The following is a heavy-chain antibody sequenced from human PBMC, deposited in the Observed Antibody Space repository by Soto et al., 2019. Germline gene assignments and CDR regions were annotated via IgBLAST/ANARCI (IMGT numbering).Heavy chain of an antibody. CDR2: TKHPGISYAT. D-gene: IGHD5-12*01. J-gene: IGHJ4*02. CDR3: VAYLSDYVH. CDR1: GFTLSDHF. Sequence: EVQLVESGGGLVQPGGSLRLSCAGSGFTLSDHFMYWVRQATRKRLECVGRTKHPGISYATDYAASVKGRFAISRADSYNTTYLQMSTRRTEDTAVYYCVAYLSDYVHWGQGTLVTVSS. V-gene: IGHV3-72*01.